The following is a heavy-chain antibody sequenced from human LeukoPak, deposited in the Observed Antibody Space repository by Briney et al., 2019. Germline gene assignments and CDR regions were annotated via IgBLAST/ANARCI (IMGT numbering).Heavy chain of an antibody. J-gene: IGHJ4*02. CDR3: AREVAGTGKSYYCDY. V-gene: IGHV4-59*01. D-gene: IGHD6-19*01. Sequence: SETLSLTCTVSGGSISSYYWSWIRQPPGKGLEWIGNIYYSGSTNYNPSLKSRVTISVDTSKNQFSLKLRSVTAADTAVYYCAREVAGTGKSYYCDYWGQGTLVTVSS. CDR2: IYYSGST. CDR1: GGSISSYY.